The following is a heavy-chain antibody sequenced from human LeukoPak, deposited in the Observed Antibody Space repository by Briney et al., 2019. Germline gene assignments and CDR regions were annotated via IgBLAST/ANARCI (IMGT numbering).Heavy chain of an antibody. J-gene: IGHJ4*02. CDR1: GFTFSSYG. V-gene: IGHV3-33*01. D-gene: IGHD2-2*01. CDR2: IWYDGSNK. CDR3: ARTMYQPLLYFDY. Sequence: GRSLRLSCAASGFTFSSYGMHWVRQAPGKGLEWVAVIWYDGSNKYYADSVKGRFTISRDNSKNTLYLQMNSLRAEGTAVYYCARTMYQPLLYFDYWGQGTLVTVSS.